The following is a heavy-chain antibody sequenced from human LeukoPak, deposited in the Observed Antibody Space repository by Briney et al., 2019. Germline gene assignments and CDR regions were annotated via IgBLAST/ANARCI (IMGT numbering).Heavy chain of an antibody. CDR3: ASKPVAVDKFDY. Sequence: SETLSLTCTVSGGSISDYYWSWFRQPPGKGLEWIGFIYYSGSTSYNPSLKSRVTISIDTSKNQFSLKLSSLTAADTAVYYCASKPVAVDKFDYWGQGTLVTVSS. CDR1: GGSISDYY. J-gene: IGHJ4*02. V-gene: IGHV4-59*01. D-gene: IGHD6-19*01. CDR2: IYYSGST.